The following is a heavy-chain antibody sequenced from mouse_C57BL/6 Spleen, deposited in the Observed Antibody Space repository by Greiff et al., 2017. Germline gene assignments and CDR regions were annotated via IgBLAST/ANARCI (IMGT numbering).Heavy chain of an antibody. V-gene: IGHV5-17*01. CDR1: GFTFSDYG. CDR2: ISSGSSTI. CDR3: AGGPHYYGSSPYWYFDV. J-gene: IGHJ1*03. Sequence: DVMLVESGGGLVKPGGSLKLSCAASGFTFSDYGMHWVRQAPEKGLEWVAYISSGSSTIYYADTVKGRFTISRDNAKNTLFLQMTSLRSEDTAMYYCAGGPHYYGSSPYWYFDVWGTGTTVTVSS. D-gene: IGHD1-1*01.